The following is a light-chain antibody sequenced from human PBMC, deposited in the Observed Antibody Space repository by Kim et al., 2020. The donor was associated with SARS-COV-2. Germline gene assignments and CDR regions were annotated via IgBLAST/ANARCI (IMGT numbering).Light chain of an antibody. V-gene: IGKV1-NL1*01. CDR1: QDIRNS. CDR3: QQYYRTPYT. Sequence: DNDMTQSPSSLSASVGDRVTITCRASQDIRNSLAWYQQKPGKAPNLLVYSASTLESGVPSRFSGSGSGTDYTLTISSLLPEDFAIYYCQQYYRTPYTFGQGTKLEI. J-gene: IGKJ2*01. CDR2: SAS.